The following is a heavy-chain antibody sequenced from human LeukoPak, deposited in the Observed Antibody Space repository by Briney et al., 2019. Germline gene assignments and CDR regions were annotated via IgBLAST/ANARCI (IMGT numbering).Heavy chain of an antibody. CDR1: GGSLSTHH. Sequence: SETLSLTCVVSGGSLSTHHWSWIRQSPGRGLEWIGYISDSGSTNYNPSLKSRVTISVDTSKNQFSLMLSSVTAADTAVYYCARGYDSSAYYPFNYWGQGTLVTVSP. V-gene: IGHV4-59*11. CDR3: ARGYDSSAYYPFNY. D-gene: IGHD3-22*01. CDR2: ISDSGST. J-gene: IGHJ4*02.